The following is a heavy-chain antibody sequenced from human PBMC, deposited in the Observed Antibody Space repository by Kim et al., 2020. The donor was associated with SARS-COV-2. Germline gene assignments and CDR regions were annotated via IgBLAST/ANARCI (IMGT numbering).Heavy chain of an antibody. CDR3: ARSEGRASWHQFDS. CDR1: SDSFSAYY. CDR2: IFYSGST. J-gene: IGHJ5*01. Sequence: SETLSLTCTVSSDSFSAYYWSWIRQIPGKGLEWICYIFYSGSTNYNPSLKSRATISWDTSRNQFSLDLTSVTQADTAVYYCARSEGRASWHQFDSWGQGVVGTVSP. V-gene: IGHV4-59*01.